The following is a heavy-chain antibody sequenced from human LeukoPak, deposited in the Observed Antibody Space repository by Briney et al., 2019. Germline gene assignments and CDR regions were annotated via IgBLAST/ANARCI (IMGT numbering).Heavy chain of an antibody. CDR2: INWNGGST. J-gene: IGHJ4*02. V-gene: IGHV3-20*04. D-gene: IGHD3-22*01. CDR1: GFTFDDYG. CDR3: ARASSYYYDSSGSDY. Sequence: GGSLRLSCAVSGFTFDDYGMSWVRQAPGKGLEWVSGINWNGGSTGYADSVKGRFTISRDNAKNSLYLQMNSLRAEDTALYYCARASSYYYDSSGSDYWGQGTLVTVSS.